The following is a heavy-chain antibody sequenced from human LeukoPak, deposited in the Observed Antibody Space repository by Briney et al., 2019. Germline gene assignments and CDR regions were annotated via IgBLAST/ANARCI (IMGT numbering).Heavy chain of an antibody. CDR3: AKDRSGGGDYYFGMDV. Sequence: GGSLRLSCAASGFTFDDYAMHWVRQAPGKGLEWVSSISGSGGSTYYADSVKGRFTISRDNSENTLYLQMNSLRAEDTAVYYCAKDRSGGGDYYFGMDVWGQGTTVTVSS. J-gene: IGHJ6*02. D-gene: IGHD6-19*01. V-gene: IGHV3-23*01. CDR2: ISGSGGST. CDR1: GFTFDDYA.